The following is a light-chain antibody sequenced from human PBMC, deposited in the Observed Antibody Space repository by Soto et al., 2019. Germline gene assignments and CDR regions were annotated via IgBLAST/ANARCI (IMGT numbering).Light chain of an antibody. CDR2: DVS. V-gene: IGLV2-14*01. J-gene: IGLJ2*01. CDR1: SNDVGGYNY. CDR3: SSYTSSSTLV. Sequence: QSALTQPASVSGSPGQSITISCTGTSNDVGGYNYVSWYQQHPGKAPKLMIYDVSNRPSGVSNRFSGSKSGNTASLTISGIQAEDEAHYYCSSYTSSSTLVFGGGTKLTVL.